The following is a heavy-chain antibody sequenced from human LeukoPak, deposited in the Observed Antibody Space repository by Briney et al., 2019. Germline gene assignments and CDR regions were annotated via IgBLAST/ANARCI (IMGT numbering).Heavy chain of an antibody. J-gene: IGHJ4*02. CDR1: GFTFSSYS. D-gene: IGHD6-19*01. CDR3: AKGYTSGWRTFVDY. V-gene: IGHV3-30*18. Sequence: GGSLRLSCAASGFTFSSYSMNWVRQAPGKGLEWVAIISYTGDNEFYADSVKGRFTISRDNSKSTLYLQMNSLRPEDTAVYYCAKGYTSGWRTFVDYWGQGTLVTVSS. CDR2: ISYTGDNE.